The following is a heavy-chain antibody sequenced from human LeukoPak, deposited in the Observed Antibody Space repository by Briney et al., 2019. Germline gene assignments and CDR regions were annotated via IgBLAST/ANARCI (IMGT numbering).Heavy chain of an antibody. Sequence: GGSLRLSCAASGFTFSSYAMSWVRQAPGKGLEWVSGISGSGVNTYHADSVKGRFTISRDNSKNTLYLQMNSLRAEDTAVYYCARDGIAVAGTVDYYYYMDVWGKGTTVTVSS. CDR3: ARDGIAVAGTVDYYYYMDV. D-gene: IGHD6-19*01. V-gene: IGHV3-23*01. CDR1: GFTFSSYA. CDR2: ISGSGVNT. J-gene: IGHJ6*03.